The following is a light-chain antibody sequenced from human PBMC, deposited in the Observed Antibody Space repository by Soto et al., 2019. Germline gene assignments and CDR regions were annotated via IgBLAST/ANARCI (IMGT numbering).Light chain of an antibody. V-gene: IGKV1-39*01. Sequence: DIQMTQSPSSLSASVGDRVTITCRSSQDIRNDLGWYQQKPGKAPKLLIYGASTLQSGVPSRFSGSGSGTDFTLTITNLQPEDSATYFCQQSHSTPLTFGGGTKLEI. CDR1: QDIRND. CDR3: QQSHSTPLT. J-gene: IGKJ4*01. CDR2: GAS.